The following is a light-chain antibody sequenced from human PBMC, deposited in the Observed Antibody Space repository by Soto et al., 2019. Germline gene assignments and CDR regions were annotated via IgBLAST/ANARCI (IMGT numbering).Light chain of an antibody. Sequence: DIQMTQSPSTLSASVGDRVTITCRARDTVGNWLAWYQQKPGKAPKVLIYDALNSERGVPSRFSGSGSGTEFTLTITGLQPDDFASYFGQQYSTYSFSFGGGTKVEIK. J-gene: IGKJ4*01. CDR2: DAL. V-gene: IGKV1-5*01. CDR3: QQYSTYSFS. CDR1: DTVGNW.